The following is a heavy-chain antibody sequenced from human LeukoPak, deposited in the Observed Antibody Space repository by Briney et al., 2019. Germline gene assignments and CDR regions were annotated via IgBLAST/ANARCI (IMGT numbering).Heavy chain of an antibody. V-gene: IGHV5-51*01. Sequence: GESLKISCKGSGYSFPSYWIGLVRQMPGKGLEWMGIIYPGDSDTRYSPSFQGQVTISADKSISTAYLQWSSLKASDTAMYYCARESRDGYNYPDYWGQGTLVTVSS. CDR1: GYSFPSYW. CDR2: IYPGDSDT. J-gene: IGHJ4*02. CDR3: ARESRDGYNYPDY. D-gene: IGHD5-24*01.